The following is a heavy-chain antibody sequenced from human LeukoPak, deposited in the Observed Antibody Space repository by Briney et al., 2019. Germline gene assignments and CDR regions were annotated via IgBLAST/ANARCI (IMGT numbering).Heavy chain of an antibody. J-gene: IGHJ6*03. CDR3: AKAIRSGYYGYYYYYMDV. Sequence: GGSLRLSCAASGFTFSSYAMSWVCQGPGKGVEWVSAISGSGGSTYYADSVKGRFTISRDNSKNTLYLQMNSLRAEDTAVYYCAKAIRSGYYGYYYYYMDVWGKGTTVTVSS. CDR1: GFTFSSYA. V-gene: IGHV3-23*01. D-gene: IGHD3-3*01. CDR2: ISGSGGST.